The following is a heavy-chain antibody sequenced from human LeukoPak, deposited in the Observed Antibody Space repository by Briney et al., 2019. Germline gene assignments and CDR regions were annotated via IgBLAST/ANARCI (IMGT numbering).Heavy chain of an antibody. CDR3: ARAWIQLWHPYYYYGKDV. CDR2: ISSSSSYT. CDR1: GFTFSDFY. D-gene: IGHD5-18*01. J-gene: IGHJ6*04. V-gene: IGHV3-11*06. Sequence: GGSLRLSCAASGFTFSDFYMSWIRQAPGKGLEWVSYISSSSSYTNYADSVKGRFTISRDNAKNSLYLQMNSLRAEDTAVYYCARAWIQLWHPYYYYGKDVWGKGTTVTVSS.